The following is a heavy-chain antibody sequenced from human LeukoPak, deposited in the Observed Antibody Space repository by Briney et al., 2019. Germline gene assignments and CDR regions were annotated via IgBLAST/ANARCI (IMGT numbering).Heavy chain of an antibody. CDR2: INWNGGST. V-gene: IGHV3-20*04. CDR1: GFTFDDYG. D-gene: IGHD5-18*01. CDR3: AKERYSYANGDFDY. J-gene: IGHJ4*02. Sequence: RPGGSQRLSCAASGFTFDDYGMSWVRQAPGKGLEWVSGINWNGGSTGYADSVKGRFTISKDNAKNSLYLQMNSLRAEDTAVYYCAKERYSYANGDFDYWGQGTLVTVSS.